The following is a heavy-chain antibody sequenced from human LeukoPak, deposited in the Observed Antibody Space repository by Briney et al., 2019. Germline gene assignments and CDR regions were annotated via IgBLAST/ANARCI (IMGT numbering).Heavy chain of an antibody. D-gene: IGHD5-12*01. CDR2: IYYSGST. CDR3: AISFSGYDPLYFDY. Sequence: PSETLSLTCTVSGGSISSSSYYWGWIRQPPGKGREWIGSIYYSGSTYYNPSLKSRVTISVDTSKNQFSLKLSSVTAADTAVYYCAISFSGYDPLYFDYWGQGTLVTVSS. CDR1: GGSISSSSYY. J-gene: IGHJ4*02. V-gene: IGHV4-39*01.